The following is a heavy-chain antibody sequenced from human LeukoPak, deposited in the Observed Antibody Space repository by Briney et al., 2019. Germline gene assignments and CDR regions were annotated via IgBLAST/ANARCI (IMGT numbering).Heavy chain of an antibody. Sequence: SETLSLTCTVSGGSISSSSYYWGWIRQPPGKGLEWIGRIYYSGSTYYNPSLKSRVTISVDTSKNQFSLKLSSVTAADTAVYYCARSEAGLNYYSYGMDVWGQGTTVTVSS. CDR2: IYYSGST. J-gene: IGHJ6*02. D-gene: IGHD6-13*01. CDR3: ARSEAGLNYYSYGMDV. CDR1: GGSISSSSYY. V-gene: IGHV4-39*01.